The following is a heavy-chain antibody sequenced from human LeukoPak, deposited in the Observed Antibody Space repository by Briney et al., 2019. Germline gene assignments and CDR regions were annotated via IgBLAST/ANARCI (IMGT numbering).Heavy chain of an antibody. CDR1: GYSFTTYW. D-gene: IGHD3-22*01. V-gene: IGHV5-51*01. Sequence: PGESLKISCKGSGYSFTTYWIGWVRQVPGKDLEWMGIIYPGDSDTRYSPSFQGQVTISADKSISTAYLQWSSLKASDTAMYYCARQFRDSSGYYSYYFDYWGQGTLVTVSS. CDR2: IYPGDSDT. CDR3: ARQFRDSSGYYSYYFDY. J-gene: IGHJ4*02.